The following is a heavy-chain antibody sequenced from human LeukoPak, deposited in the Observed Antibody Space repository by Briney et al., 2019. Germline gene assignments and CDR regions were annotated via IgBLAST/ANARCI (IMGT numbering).Heavy chain of an antibody. CDR2: ISSSGSTI. D-gene: IGHD2-2*01. Sequence: GGSLRLSCAASGFTFSDYYMSWIRQAPGKGLEWVSYISSSGSTIYYADSVKGRFTISRGNAKNSLYLQMNSLRAEDTAVYYCARDRHIVVVPAAPDGAFDIWGQGTMVTVSS. J-gene: IGHJ3*02. CDR1: GFTFSDYY. V-gene: IGHV3-11*04. CDR3: ARDRHIVVVPAAPDGAFDI.